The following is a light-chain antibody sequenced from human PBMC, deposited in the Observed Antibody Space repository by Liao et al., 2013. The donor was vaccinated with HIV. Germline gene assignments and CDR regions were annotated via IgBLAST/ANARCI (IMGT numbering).Light chain of an antibody. CDR2: QDN. CDR1: NLGDKH. V-gene: IGLV3-1*01. CDR3: QAWDSSTVV. Sequence: SYEVTQPPSVSVSPGQTATITCYGVNLGDKHACWYQQRPGQSPVLVICQDNKRPSGIPERFSGSNSGNTATLTISGTQPVDEAEYFCQAWDSSTVVFGGGTNLTVL. J-gene: IGLJ2*01.